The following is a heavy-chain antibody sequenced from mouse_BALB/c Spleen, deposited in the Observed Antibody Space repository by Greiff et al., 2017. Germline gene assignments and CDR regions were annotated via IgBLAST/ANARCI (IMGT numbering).Heavy chain of an antibody. J-gene: IGHJ2*01. CDR3: ARDYYEYYFDY. Sequence: EVQLQQSGPGLVKPSQSLSLTCTVTGYSITSDYAWNWIRQFPGNKLEWMGYISYSGSTSYNPSLKSRISITRDTSKNQFFLQLNSVTTEDTATYYCARDYYEYYFDYWGQGTTLTVSS. D-gene: IGHD2-4*01. CDR2: ISYSGST. CDR1: GYSITSDYA. V-gene: IGHV3-2*02.